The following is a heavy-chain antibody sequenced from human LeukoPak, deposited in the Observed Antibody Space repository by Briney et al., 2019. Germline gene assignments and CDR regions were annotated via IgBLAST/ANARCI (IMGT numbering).Heavy chain of an antibody. D-gene: IGHD4-17*01. J-gene: IGHJ4*02. CDR2: IYYSGST. CDR3: ARCGKDGDYVQN. V-gene: IGHV4-31*03. CDR1: GGSISSGGYH. Sequence: NPSETLSLTCTVSGGSISSGGYHWSWIRQHPGKGLEWIGYIYYSGSTYYNPSLKSRVTISVDTSKNQFSLKLSSVTAADTAVYYCARCGKDGDYVQNWGQGTLVTVSS.